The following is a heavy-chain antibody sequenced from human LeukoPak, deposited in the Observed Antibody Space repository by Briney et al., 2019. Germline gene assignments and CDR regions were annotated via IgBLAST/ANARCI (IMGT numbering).Heavy chain of an antibody. CDR3: ARDSGYGSGSYYNEGGNWFDP. CDR1: GGSISSSSYY. V-gene: IGHV4-39*07. CDR2: IYYSGST. Sequence: SETLSLTCTVSGGSISSSSYYWGWIRQPPGKGLEWIGSIYYSGSTYYNPSLKSRVAISVGTSKSQFSLKLSSVTAADTAVYYCARDSGYGSGSYYNEGGNWFDPWGQGTLVTVSS. D-gene: IGHD3-10*01. J-gene: IGHJ5*02.